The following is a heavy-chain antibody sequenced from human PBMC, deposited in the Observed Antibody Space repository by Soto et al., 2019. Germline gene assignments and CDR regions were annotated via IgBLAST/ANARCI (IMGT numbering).Heavy chain of an antibody. D-gene: IGHD2-15*01. CDR3: AKDAGSVCSGGSCSFQAPDH. CDR2: FSGSRTTT. Sequence: GGSLRLSCASSVFTFSSYAMSGVRQAPGKGLEWVSAFSGSRTTTAYADSVKGRFTISRDNSKNTLYLQMNSLRIDDTAIYYCAKDAGSVCSGGSCSFQAPDHWGQGTRVTVSS. V-gene: IGHV3-23*01. J-gene: IGHJ4*02. CDR1: VFTFSSYA.